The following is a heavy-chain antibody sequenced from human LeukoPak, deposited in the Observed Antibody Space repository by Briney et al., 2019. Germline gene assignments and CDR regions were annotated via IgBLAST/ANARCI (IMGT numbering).Heavy chain of an antibody. Sequence: GASLRLSCVASGFTYSNYAMSWVRQAPGQGLAWVSAITGSGDSTFNADSVKGRFTISRDNSKNTLHLQMNNLRAEDTAVYYGEKSHIVVVTAIDYWGQGILVTVSS. CDR1: GFTYSNYA. D-gene: IGHD2-21*02. J-gene: IGHJ4*02. CDR3: EKSHIVVVTAIDY. CDR2: ITGSGDST. V-gene: IGHV3-23*01.